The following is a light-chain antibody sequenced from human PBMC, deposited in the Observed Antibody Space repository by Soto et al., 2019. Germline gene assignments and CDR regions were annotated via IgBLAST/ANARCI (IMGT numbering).Light chain of an antibody. CDR1: STDVGAFNY. CDR2: DVS. Sequence: QSALTQPRSVSGSPGQSVTISCTGTSTDVGAFNYVSWYQQYAGTAPKLMIYDVSKRPSGVPHRFSGSKSGNTASLTISGLQAEDEADYYCCSYSSSYTLLFGGGTKLTVL. J-gene: IGLJ2*01. CDR3: CSYSSSYTLL. V-gene: IGLV2-11*01.